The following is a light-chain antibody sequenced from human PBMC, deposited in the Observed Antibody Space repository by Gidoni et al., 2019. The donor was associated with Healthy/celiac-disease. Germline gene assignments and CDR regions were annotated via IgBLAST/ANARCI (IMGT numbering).Light chain of an antibody. Sequence: ASQSVSSSYLAWYQQKPGQAPRLLIYGASSRATGIPDRFSGSGSGTDFTLTISRLEPEDFAVYYCQQYGSSPWTFXXXTKVEIK. J-gene: IGKJ1*01. CDR2: GAS. V-gene: IGKV3-20*01. CDR1: QSVSSSY. CDR3: QQYGSSPWT.